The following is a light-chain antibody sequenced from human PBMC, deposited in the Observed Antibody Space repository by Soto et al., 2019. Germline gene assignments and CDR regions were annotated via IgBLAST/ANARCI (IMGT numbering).Light chain of an antibody. Sequence: QSVQTHPPSASGSPGQSVSISCTGTSSDVGGYNYVSWYQQHPGKAPKLMIYEVDKRPSGVPDRFSGSKSGNTASLTVSGLQAEDEADYYCSSYAGSSNVFGTGTKVTXL. CDR3: SSYAGSSNV. CDR2: EVD. J-gene: IGLJ1*01. CDR1: SSDVGGYNY. V-gene: IGLV2-8*01.